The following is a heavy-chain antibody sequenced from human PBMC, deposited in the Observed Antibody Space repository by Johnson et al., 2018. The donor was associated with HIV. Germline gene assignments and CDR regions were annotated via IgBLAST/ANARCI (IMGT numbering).Heavy chain of an antibody. Sequence: VQLVESGGGLVQPGGSLRLSCAASGFTFSSYAMHWVRQAPGKGLEYVSAISSNGGIPYYANSVKGRFTISRDNSKNTRYLQMGSLRAEDMAVYYCARDSAEQVGDAIELWGRGTMVTDAS. J-gene: IGHJ3*01. D-gene: IGHD1/OR15-1a*01. CDR2: ISSNGGIP. V-gene: IGHV3-64*01. CDR1: GFTFSSYA. CDR3: ARDSAEQVGDAIEL.